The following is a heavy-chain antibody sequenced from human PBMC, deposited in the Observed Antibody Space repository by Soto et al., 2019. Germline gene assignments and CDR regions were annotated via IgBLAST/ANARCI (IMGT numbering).Heavy chain of an antibody. CDR1: GDSIISFSHW. CDR2: IHHTGRT. V-gene: IGHV4-4*02. CDR3: ARGRAYIWGD. J-gene: IGHJ4*02. D-gene: IGHD3-16*01. Sequence: QVQLQESGPGLVKPSGTLSLTCILSGDSIISFSHWWSWVRQPPGKGLEWIGAIHHTGRTNYNPSPQRHITMSVDTSKTQFSLQLNSVTDADTAVYHCARGRAYIWGDWGRGTRVIVSS.